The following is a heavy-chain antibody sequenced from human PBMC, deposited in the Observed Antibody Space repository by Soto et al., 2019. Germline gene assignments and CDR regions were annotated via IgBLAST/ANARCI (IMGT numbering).Heavy chain of an antibody. Sequence: PSETLSLTCTVAGTSISSYYWRWIWQPPGKGLEWIGYIYFSGGTNYNPSLKSRVTISVDTSKNQFSLKLSSVTAADTAVYYCARESRSWYGSIWDYWGQGTLVTVS. D-gene: IGHD6-13*01. CDR1: GTSISSYY. CDR2: IYFSGGT. J-gene: IGHJ4*02. V-gene: IGHV4-59*12. CDR3: ARESRSWYGSIWDY.